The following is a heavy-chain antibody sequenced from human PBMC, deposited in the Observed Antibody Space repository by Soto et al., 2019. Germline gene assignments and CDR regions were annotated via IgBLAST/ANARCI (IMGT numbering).Heavy chain of an antibody. V-gene: IGHV4-34*01. Sequence: QVQLQQWGAGLLKPSETLSLTCAVYGGSFSGYYWSWIRQPPGKGLEWIGEINHSRSTNYNPTLKSRVHISVDTSKNQFSLNLSSVTAADTAVYYCHVDIVAPTIGHFDYWGQGTLVTVSS. CDR3: HVDIVAPTIGHFDY. CDR2: INHSRST. CDR1: GGSFSGYY. D-gene: IGHD5-12*01. J-gene: IGHJ4*02.